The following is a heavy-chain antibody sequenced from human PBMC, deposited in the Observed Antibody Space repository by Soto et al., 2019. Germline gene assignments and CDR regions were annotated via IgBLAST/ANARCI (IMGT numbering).Heavy chain of an antibody. CDR3: VGEVASGY. J-gene: IGHJ4*02. CDR1: GVTLSNFG. CDR2: ISRDGSTM. D-gene: IGHD2-21*01. V-gene: IGHV3-30*03. Sequence: QVQLVESGGGVVQPGRSLRLSCAASGVTLSNFGMHWVRQAPGKGLEWVAVISRDGSTMLYADSVKGRFTISRDSSRNTLYPQMNSLRAEDTAVYHCVGEVASGYWGQGTLVTVSS.